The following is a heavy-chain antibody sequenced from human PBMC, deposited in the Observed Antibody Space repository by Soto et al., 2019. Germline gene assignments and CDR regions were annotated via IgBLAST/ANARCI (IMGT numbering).Heavy chain of an antibody. CDR2: ILYSGTT. J-gene: IGHJ4*02. Sequence: QVQLQESGPGLVKPSQTLSLTCTVSGDSISSGDYYWSWIRQPPGKGLEWIGYILYSGTTNYNPSLESRLTISVDTSKNQFSLKLTSVTAADTAVYYCARNGALDYWGRGTLVTVSS. V-gene: IGHV4-30-4*01. CDR1: GDSISSGDYY. D-gene: IGHD2-8*01. CDR3: ARNGALDY.